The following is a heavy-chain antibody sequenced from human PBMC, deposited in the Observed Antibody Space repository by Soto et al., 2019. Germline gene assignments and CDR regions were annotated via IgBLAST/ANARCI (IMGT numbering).Heavy chain of an antibody. CDR1: GFSLTSGVG. J-gene: IGHJ4*02. CDR3: AHIDPEIVTVGGDGVFDY. Sequence: QITLKESGPTLVRPPQTLTLTCTFSGFSLTSGVGVGWIRQPPGKALEWLALIYWDDDKRYSQSLKNRLTITKDSSKNQVVLTMTNVGPVDTATYFCAHIDPEIVTVGGDGVFDYWGQGTLVTVSS. D-gene: IGHD5-12*01. V-gene: IGHV2-5*02. CDR2: IYWDDDK.